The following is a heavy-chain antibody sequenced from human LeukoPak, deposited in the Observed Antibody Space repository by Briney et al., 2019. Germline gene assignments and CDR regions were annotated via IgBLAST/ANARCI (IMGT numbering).Heavy chain of an antibody. D-gene: IGHD1-14*01. CDR1: GGSISSYY. CDR3: ARTERLEYFQH. Sequence: SETLSLTCTVSGGSISSYYWSWIRQPPGKGLEWIGYIYYSGSTNYNPSLKSRVTISVDTSKNQFSLKLSSVTAADTAVYYCARTERLEYFQHWGQGTLVTVSS. V-gene: IGHV4-59*12. J-gene: IGHJ1*01. CDR2: IYYSGST.